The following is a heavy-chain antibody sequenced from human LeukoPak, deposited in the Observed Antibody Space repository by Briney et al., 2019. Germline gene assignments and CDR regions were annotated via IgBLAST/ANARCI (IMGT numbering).Heavy chain of an antibody. CDR2: IYYSGST. J-gene: IGHJ6*03. D-gene: IGHD1-26*01. Sequence: SETLSLTCTVSGGSISSGDYYWSWIRQPPGKGLEWIGYIYYSGSTYYNPSLKSRVTISVDTSKNQFSLKLSSVTAADTAVYYCANGIVGAPDYYMDVWGKGTTVIVSS. CDR3: ANGIVGAPDYYMDV. V-gene: IGHV4-30-4*08. CDR1: GGSISSGDYY.